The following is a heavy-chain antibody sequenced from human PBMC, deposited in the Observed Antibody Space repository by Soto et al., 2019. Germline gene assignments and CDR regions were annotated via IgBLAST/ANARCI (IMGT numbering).Heavy chain of an antibody. Sequence: ASVKVSCKASGYTFTSYTVSWVRQAPGQGLEWVGWIGPSSGNTDSARNLQGRVTMTTDTSTSTAYMELRSRRSDDTAVYYCARDTGNFFDYWGQGTLVTVSS. CDR1: GYTFTSYT. V-gene: IGHV1-18*01. CDR2: IGPSSGNT. J-gene: IGHJ4*02. CDR3: ARDTGNFFDY.